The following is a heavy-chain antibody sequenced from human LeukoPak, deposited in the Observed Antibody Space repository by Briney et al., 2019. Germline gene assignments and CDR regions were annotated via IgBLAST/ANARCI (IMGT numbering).Heavy chain of an antibody. CDR3: TRRPIAATAYYFDY. CDR1: GFTFSSYS. J-gene: IGHJ4*02. D-gene: IGHD6-6*01. V-gene: IGHV3-21*01. CDR2: ISSSSSHI. Sequence: GGSLRLSCAASGFTFSSYSMIWVRQAPGKGLEWVSSISSSSSHIYYADSVKGRFTMSRDNAKNSLYLQMNSLRAEDTAVYYCTRRPIAATAYYFDYWGQGTLVTVSS.